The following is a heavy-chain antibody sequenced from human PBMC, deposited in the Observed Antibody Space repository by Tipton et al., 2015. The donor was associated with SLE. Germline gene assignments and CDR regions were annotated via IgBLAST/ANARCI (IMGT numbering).Heavy chain of an antibody. CDR3: ARPTGYDPDAFDI. J-gene: IGHJ3*02. CDR2: IYYSGST. D-gene: IGHD5-12*01. V-gene: IGHV4-59*08. CDR1: GGSISDYY. Sequence: TLSLTCTVSGGSISDYYWSWIRQPPGKGLEWIGYIYYSGSTNYSPSLKSRVTISLDTTKNQFSLKLTSVTAADTAVYYCARPTGYDPDAFDIWGQGTMVTVSS.